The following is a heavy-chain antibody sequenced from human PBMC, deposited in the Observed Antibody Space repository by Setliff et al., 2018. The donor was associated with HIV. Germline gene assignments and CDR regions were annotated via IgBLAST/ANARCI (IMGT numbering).Heavy chain of an antibody. V-gene: IGHV4-61*02. CDR1: GGSISSGSYY. Sequence: KPSETLSLTCTVSGGSISSGSYYWSWIRQPARKGLEWIGRIYTSGSTNYNPSLKSRVTISVDTSKNQFSLKLGSVTAADTAVYYCARGGSGSPFGYWGQGTLVTVSS. J-gene: IGHJ4*02. CDR2: IYTSGST. D-gene: IGHD1-26*01. CDR3: ARGGSGSPFGY.